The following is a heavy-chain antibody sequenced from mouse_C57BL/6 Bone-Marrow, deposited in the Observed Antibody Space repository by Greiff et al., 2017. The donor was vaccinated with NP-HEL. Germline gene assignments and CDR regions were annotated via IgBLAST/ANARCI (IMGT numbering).Heavy chain of an antibody. V-gene: IGHV1-55*01. CDR3: ARVTTVVATDAWFAY. Sequence: QVHVKQSGAELVKPGASVKMSCKASGYTFTSYWITWVKQRPGQGLEWIGDIYPGSGSTNYNEKFKSKATLTVDTSSSTAYMQLSSLTSEDSAVYYCARVTTVVATDAWFAYWGQGTLVTVSA. CDR1: GYTFTSYW. J-gene: IGHJ3*01. D-gene: IGHD1-1*01. CDR2: IYPGSGST.